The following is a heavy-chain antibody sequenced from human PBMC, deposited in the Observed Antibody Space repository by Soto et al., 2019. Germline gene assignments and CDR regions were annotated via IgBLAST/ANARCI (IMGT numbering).Heavy chain of an antibody. J-gene: IGHJ4*02. CDR1: GFTFSNAW. D-gene: IGHD3-22*01. CDR2: IKSKTDGGTT. Sequence: EVQLVESGGGLVKPGGSLRLSCAASGFTFSNAWMSWVRQAPGKGLEWVGRIKSKTDGGTTDYAAPVKGRFTISRDDSKNTLYLQMNSLKTEDTAVYYCTTNSGYYYVHYFDYWGQGTLVTVSS. CDR3: TTNSGYYYVHYFDY. V-gene: IGHV3-15*01.